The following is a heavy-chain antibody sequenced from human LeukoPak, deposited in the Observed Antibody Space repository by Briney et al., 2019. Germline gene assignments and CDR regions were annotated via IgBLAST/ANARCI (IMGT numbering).Heavy chain of an antibody. CDR1: GFTFSSYA. J-gene: IGHJ4*02. V-gene: IGHV3-23*01. Sequence: PGGSLRLSCAASGFTFSSYAMSWVRQAPGQGLEWVSGISGSGGSTYYADSVKGRFTISRDNSKNTLYLQMNSLRAEDTAVYYCAKDGMATISYYFDYWGQGTLVTVSS. D-gene: IGHD5-24*01. CDR2: ISGSGGST. CDR3: AKDGMATISYYFDY.